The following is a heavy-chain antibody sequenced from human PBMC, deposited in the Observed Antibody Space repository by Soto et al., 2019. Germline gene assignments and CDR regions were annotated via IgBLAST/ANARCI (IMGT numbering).Heavy chain of an antibody. D-gene: IGHD6-6*01. V-gene: IGHV3-74*01. CDR3: ARPQFSSRNYYMDV. CDR1: GFTLSSYW. J-gene: IGHJ6*03. CDR2: INADGGTT. Sequence: EVQLVESGGGLVQPGGSLTLSCVASGFTLSSYWMHWVRQAPGKGLVWVSRINADGGTTYYVDSVRGRFTASRDNAKNTLYLQMNTLTADDTAVYYCARPQFSSRNYYMDVWGKGTAVTVSS.